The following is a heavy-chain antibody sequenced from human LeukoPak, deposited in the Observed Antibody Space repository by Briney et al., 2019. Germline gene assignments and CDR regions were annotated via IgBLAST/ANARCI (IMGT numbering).Heavy chain of an antibody. V-gene: IGHV4-34*01. Sequence: PSETLSLTCAVYGGSFSGYYWSWIRQPPGKGLEWIGEINHSGSTNYNPSLKSRVTISVDTSKNQFSLKLSSVTAADTAVYYCARPITVGATLTDAFDIWGQGTMVTVSS. CDR1: GGSFSGYY. CDR2: INHSGST. CDR3: ARPITVGATLTDAFDI. J-gene: IGHJ3*02. D-gene: IGHD1-26*01.